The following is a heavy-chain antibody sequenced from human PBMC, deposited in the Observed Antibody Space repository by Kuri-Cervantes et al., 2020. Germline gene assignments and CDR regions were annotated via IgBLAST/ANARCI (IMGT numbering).Heavy chain of an antibody. CDR2: INHSGST. V-gene: IGHV4-34*01. CDR1: GGSFSGYY. Sequence: SQTLSLTCAVYGGSFSGYYWSWIRRPPGKGLEWIGEINHSGSTNYNPSLKSRVTISVDTSKNQFSLKLNSVTAADTAVYYCAKYGEYGSGSYFRRYYYYYIDVWGKGTTVTVSS. CDR3: AKYGEYGSGSYFRRYYYYYIDV. D-gene: IGHD3-10*01. J-gene: IGHJ6*03.